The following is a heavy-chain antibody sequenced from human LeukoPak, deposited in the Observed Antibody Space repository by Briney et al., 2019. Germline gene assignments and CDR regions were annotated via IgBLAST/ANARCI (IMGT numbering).Heavy chain of an antibody. V-gene: IGHV3-30*02. CDR2: IRYDGSNK. Sequence: HPGGSLRLSCAASGFTFSSYGMHWVRQAPGKGLEWVAFIRYDGSNKYYADSVKGRFTISRDNSKNTLYLQMNSLRAEDTAVYYCAKGRRYCSSTSCYFDYWGXXTLXTXSS. D-gene: IGHD2-2*01. J-gene: IGHJ4*03. CDR1: GFTFSSYG. CDR3: AKGRRYCSSTSCYFDY.